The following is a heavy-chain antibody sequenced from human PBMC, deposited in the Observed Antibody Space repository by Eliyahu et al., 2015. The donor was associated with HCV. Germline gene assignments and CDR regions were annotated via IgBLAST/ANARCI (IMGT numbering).Heavy chain of an antibody. CDR3: ARGGRGLRFLEWWNDWFDP. J-gene: IGHJ5*02. D-gene: IGHD3-3*01. CDR1: GXTFXXXA. CDR2: XIPIFGTA. Sequence: QVQLVQSGAEVKKPGSSVKVSCKASGXTFXXXAISWVXQAPXQGLEXXGGXIPIFGTANYAQKFQGRVTITADESTSTAYMELSSLRSEDTAVYYCARGGRGLRFLEWWNDWFDPWGQGTLVTVSS. V-gene: IGHV1-69*01.